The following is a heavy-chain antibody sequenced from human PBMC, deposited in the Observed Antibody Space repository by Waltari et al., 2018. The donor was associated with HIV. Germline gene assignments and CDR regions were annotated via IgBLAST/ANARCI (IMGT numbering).Heavy chain of an antibody. CDR1: GFSLNTSGVG. Sequence: QITLKESGPTLVKPTQTLTLICTFSGFSLNTSGVGVGWIRQPPGKALEWLALIYWNDDTRYSPTLKSRLTITQDTSKNQLVLTMTNMDPVDTGTYYCIHTRRGPYYHDTSGYYPDSWGQGTLVTVSS. J-gene: IGHJ4*02. V-gene: IGHV2-5*04. CDR3: IHTRRGPYYHDTSGYYPDS. D-gene: IGHD3-22*01. CDR2: IYWNDDT.